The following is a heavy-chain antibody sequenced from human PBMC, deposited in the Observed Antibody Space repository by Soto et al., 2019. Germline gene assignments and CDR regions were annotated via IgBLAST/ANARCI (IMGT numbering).Heavy chain of an antibody. V-gene: IGHV3-11*04. Sequence: SCAASGFTFSNAWMSWVRQAPGKGLDWVSYISSSGHTIYYADSVKGRFTISTDNAKNSLYLQMNSLRAEDTAVYYCARDRAPLTLLPYYYCYYGMDVWGQGTTVTIAS. CDR2: ISSSGHTI. D-gene: IGHD7-27*01. CDR3: ARDRAPLTLLPYYYCYYGMDV. J-gene: IGHJ6*02. CDR1: GFTFSNAW.